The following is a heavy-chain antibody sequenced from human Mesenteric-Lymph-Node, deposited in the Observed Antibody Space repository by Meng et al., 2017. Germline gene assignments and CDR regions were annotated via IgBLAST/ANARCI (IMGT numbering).Heavy chain of an antibody. CDR3: ARLWFGERPPDY. J-gene: IGHJ4*02. CDR2: IYYSGRT. CDR1: GGSISSSTYG. V-gene: IGHV4-39*01. D-gene: IGHD3-10*01. Sequence: QLQLLESGLGLVKPLETRSLPCTASGGSISSSTYGWGWIRQPPGKGLEWIGSIYYSGRTYYNPSLKSRVTMSVDTSKNQFSLKLSSVTAADTAVYYCARLWFGERPPDYWGQGTLVTVSS.